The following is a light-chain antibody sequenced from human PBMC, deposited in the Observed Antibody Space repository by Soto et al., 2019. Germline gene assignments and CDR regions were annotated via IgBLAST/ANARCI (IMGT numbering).Light chain of an antibody. CDR3: SSYTSSSTPV. V-gene: IGLV2-14*01. CDR1: TTDVGGYDL. CDR2: EVS. Sequence: QSVLTQPPSASGSPGQSVTISCTGTTTDVGGYDLVSWYQQHPGKAPKVIIYEVSNRPSGVSNRFSGSKSGNTASLTISGLQAEDEADYYCSSYTSSSTPVFGGGTKLTVL. J-gene: IGLJ2*01.